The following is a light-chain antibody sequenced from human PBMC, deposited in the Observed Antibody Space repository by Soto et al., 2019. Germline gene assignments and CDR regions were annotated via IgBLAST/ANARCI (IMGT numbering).Light chain of an antibody. CDR3: QQYGSSPLT. Sequence: EIVLTQSPDTLYLSPWERATLSCRASQSVRSNYLAWYQQKPGQAPRFLIYDVSSRATGIPDRFSGSGSGTDFTLTISRLEPEDFAVYYCQQYGSSPLTFGGGTKVEIK. CDR1: QSVRSNY. J-gene: IGKJ4*01. CDR2: DVS. V-gene: IGKV3-20*01.